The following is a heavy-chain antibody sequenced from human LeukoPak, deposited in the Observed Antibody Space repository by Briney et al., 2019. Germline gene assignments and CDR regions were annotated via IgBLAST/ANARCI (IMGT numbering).Heavy chain of an antibody. Sequence: GASVKVSCKASGYTFTGYYMHWVRQAPGQGLEWMGWINPNSGGTNYAQKFQGRVTMTRDTSISTAYMELSRLRSDDTAVYYCARLEGIAPVGTIWFDPWGRGTLVTVSS. CDR3: ARLEGIAPVGTIWFDP. D-gene: IGHD6-13*01. V-gene: IGHV1-2*02. CDR2: INPNSGGT. CDR1: GYTFTGYY. J-gene: IGHJ5*02.